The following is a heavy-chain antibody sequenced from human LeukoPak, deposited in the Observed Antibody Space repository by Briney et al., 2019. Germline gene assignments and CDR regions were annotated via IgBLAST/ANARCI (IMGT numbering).Heavy chain of an antibody. Sequence: ASVKVSCKASGYTFTSYGISWVRQAPGQGLEWMGIINPSGGSTSYAQKFQGRVTMTRDMSTSTVYMELSSLRSEDTAVYYCARVNYGDWTFDYWGQGTLVTVSS. V-gene: IGHV1-46*01. CDR2: INPSGGST. J-gene: IGHJ4*02. D-gene: IGHD4-17*01. CDR1: GYTFTSYG. CDR3: ARVNYGDWTFDY.